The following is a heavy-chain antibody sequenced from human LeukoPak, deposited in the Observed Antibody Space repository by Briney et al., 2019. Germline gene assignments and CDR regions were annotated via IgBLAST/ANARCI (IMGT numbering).Heavy chain of an antibody. J-gene: IGHJ6*02. D-gene: IGHD6-6*01. V-gene: IGHV4-34*01. CDR3: ARASLEPYFSSSEGYYYAMDV. CDR2: INHSGST. Sequence: SETLSLTCAVYGGSFNGYYWSWIRQPPGKGLEWLGEINHSGSTNYNASLKSRATISVDTSKKQFSLILNSITAADTAVYYCARASLEPYFSSSEGYYYAMDVWGQGTTVTVSS. CDR1: GGSFNGYY.